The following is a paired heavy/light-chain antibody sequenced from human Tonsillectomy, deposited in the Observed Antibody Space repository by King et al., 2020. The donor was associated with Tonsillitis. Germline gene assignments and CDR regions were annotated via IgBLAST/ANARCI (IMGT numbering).Light chain of an antibody. CDR2: WAS. J-gene: IGKJ2*01. CDR1: QSLLYSANNKNY. V-gene: IGKV4-1*01. CDR3: QQYDSTPYT. Sequence: DIVMTQSPDSLAVSLGERATINCKSSQSLLYSANNKNYLAWYQQKPGQPPKLLIYWASTRESGVPDRFSGSGSGTDFTLTISSLQTEDVAVYYCQQYDSTPYTFGQGTKLEIK.
Heavy chain of an antibody. CDR2: ISYDGTIK. CDR1: GFSFSNFA. V-gene: IGHV3-30*09. CDR3: ATASAVALDS. D-gene: IGHD2-2*01. Sequence: QVQLVESGGGVVQPGRSLRLSCTASGFSFSNFAMYWVRQAPGKGLQWVAVISYDGTIKKYADSVKGRFAISRDNSENTQYLQMDSLRTEDTAVYYCATASAVALDSWGQGTLVIVSS. J-gene: IGHJ4*02.